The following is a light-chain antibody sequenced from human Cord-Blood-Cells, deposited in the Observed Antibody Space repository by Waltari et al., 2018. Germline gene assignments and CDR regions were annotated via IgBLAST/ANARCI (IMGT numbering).Light chain of an antibody. J-gene: IGLJ3*02. CDR1: SSAVGRSNS. CDR3: SSYTSSSTWV. CDR2: DVS. Sequence: QSALTPPASVSGSPGQSITISATRTSSAVGRSNSVSWSQQHPGKAPKLMIYDVSNRPSGVSNRFSGSKSGNTAALTISGLQAEDEADYYCSSYTSSSTWVFGGGTKLTVL. V-gene: IGLV2-14*03.